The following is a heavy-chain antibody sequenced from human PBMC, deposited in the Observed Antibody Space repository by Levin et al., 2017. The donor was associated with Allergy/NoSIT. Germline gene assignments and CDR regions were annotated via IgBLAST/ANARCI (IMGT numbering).Heavy chain of an antibody. CDR3: TRDAPPGDFDS. J-gene: IGHJ4*02. V-gene: IGHV3-74*01. Sequence: GGSLRLSCAASGFTFSNYWMHWVRQAPGKGLVWVSRINSDGSSTSYADSVKGRFTSSRDNAKNTFYLQMNSLRAEDTAVYYCTRDAPPGDFDSWGQGTLVTVSS. CDR1: GFTFSNYW. CDR2: INSDGSST. D-gene: IGHD3-10*01.